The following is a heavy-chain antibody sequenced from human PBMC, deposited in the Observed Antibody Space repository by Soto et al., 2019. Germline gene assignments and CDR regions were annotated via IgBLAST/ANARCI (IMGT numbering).Heavy chain of an antibody. D-gene: IGHD6-19*01. CDR1: GGSISSGDYY. CDR3: ARAVAVAGIAGSRQIAEIDY. CDR2: IYYSGST. V-gene: IGHV4-30-4*01. J-gene: IGHJ4*02. Sequence: QVQLQESGPGLVKPSQTLSLTCTVSGGSISSGDYYWSWIRQPPGKGLEWIGYIYYSGSTYYNPSLKSRVTISVDTSQKQYSLKLSSVTAADTAVYYCARAVAVAGIAGSRQIAEIDYWGQGTLVTVSS.